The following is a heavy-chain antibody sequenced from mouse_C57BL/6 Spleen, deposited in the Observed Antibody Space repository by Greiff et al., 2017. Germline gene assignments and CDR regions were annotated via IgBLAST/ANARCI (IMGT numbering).Heavy chain of an antibody. D-gene: IGHD1-1*01. Sequence: DVKLVESGGGLVKPGGSLKLSCAASGFTFSSYAMSWVRQTPEKRLEWVATISDGGSYTYYPDNVKGRFTISRDNAKNNLYLQMSHLKSEDTSMYYCARDSSSYEYYFDYWGQGTTLTVSS. J-gene: IGHJ2*01. CDR1: GFTFSSYA. CDR3: ARDSSSYEYYFDY. V-gene: IGHV5-4*01. CDR2: ISDGGSYT.